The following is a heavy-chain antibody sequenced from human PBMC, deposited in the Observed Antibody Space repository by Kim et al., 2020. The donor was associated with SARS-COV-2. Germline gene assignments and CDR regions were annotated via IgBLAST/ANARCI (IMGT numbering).Heavy chain of an antibody. CDR3: AKERSGIVVVTATFDY. CDR1: GFTFSSYG. J-gene: IGHJ4*02. V-gene: IGHV3-30*18. D-gene: IGHD2-21*02. CDR2: ISYDGSNK. Sequence: GGSLRLSCAASGFTFSSYGRHWVRQAPGKGLEGGAVISYDGSNKYYADSVKGRFTISRDNSKNTLYLQMNSLRAEDTAVYYCAKERSGIVVVTATFDYWGQGTLVTVSS.